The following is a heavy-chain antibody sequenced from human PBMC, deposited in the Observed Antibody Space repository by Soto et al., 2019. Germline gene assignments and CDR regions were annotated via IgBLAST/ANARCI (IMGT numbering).Heavy chain of an antibody. CDR1: GYTFTTYA. Sequence: ASVKVSCKASGYTFTTYAMHWVRQAPGQRLEWMGGINAGNGNTRYSQKFQGRVIITRDTSASTAYMELSSLRSEDTAVYYCATGVPLDGYEFHLRGQRTLVTVSS. V-gene: IGHV1-3*01. D-gene: IGHD5-12*01. J-gene: IGHJ4*02. CDR3: ATGVPLDGYEFHL. CDR2: INAGNGNT.